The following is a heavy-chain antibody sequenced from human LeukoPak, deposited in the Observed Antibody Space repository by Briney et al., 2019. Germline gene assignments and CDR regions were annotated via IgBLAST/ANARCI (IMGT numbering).Heavy chain of an antibody. D-gene: IGHD5/OR15-5a*01. CDR1: GGSISSSSYY. CDR2: IYYSGST. Sequence: SETLSLARTVSGGSISSSSYYWGWIRQPPGTGLEWIGSIYYSGSTYYNPSLKSRVTISVDTYKNQFSLKLSSVTAADTAVYYCARHKANDVYGRLPIGYYFDYWGPGTLVTVSS. J-gene: IGHJ4*02. CDR3: ARHKANDVYGRLPIGYYFDY. V-gene: IGHV4-39*01.